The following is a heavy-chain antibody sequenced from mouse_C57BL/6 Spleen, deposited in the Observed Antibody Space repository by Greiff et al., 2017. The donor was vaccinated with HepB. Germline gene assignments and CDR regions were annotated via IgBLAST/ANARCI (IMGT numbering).Heavy chain of an antibody. Sequence: VQLQESGAELVKPGASVKMSCKASGYTFTSYWITWVKQRPGQGLEWIGDIYPGSGSTNYNEKFKSKATLTVDTSSSTAYMQLSSLTSEDSAVYYCARPYYYGSSYWFAYWGQGTLVTVSA. CDR2: IYPGSGST. D-gene: IGHD1-1*01. V-gene: IGHV1-55*01. CDR1: GYTFTSYW. CDR3: ARPYYYGSSYWFAY. J-gene: IGHJ3*01.